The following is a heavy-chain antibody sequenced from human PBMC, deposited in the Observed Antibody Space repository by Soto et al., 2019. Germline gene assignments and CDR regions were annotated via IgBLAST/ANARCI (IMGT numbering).Heavy chain of an antibody. CDR3: AKDSGYYGNWLDP. CDR1: GFTFDDYA. V-gene: IGHV3-9*01. CDR2: VSWNGDSL. D-gene: IGHD3-3*01. J-gene: IGHJ5*02. Sequence: EVLLVESGGGLVQPGRSLRLSCVVSGFTFDDYAMHWVRQIPGKGLEWVSGVSWNGDSLGFAGSVKGRFTISRDNAKNTLYLQMNSLRAEDTAFYYCAKDSGYYGNWLDPWGQGTLVIVSS.